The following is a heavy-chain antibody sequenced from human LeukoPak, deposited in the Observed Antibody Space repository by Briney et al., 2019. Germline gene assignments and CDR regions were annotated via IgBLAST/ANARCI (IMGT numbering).Heavy chain of an antibody. V-gene: IGHV3-74*01. D-gene: IGHD4-23*01. CDR2: ISSDGSST. J-gene: IGHJ4*02. Sequence: GGSLRLSCAASGFTFSSYWMHWVRQAPGKGLVWVSRISSDGSSTTYADSVKGRFTISRDNAKNSLCLEMNSLRAEDTAVYYCARYYGGNSACDYWGQGTLVTVSS. CDR3: ARYYGGNSACDY. CDR1: GFTFSSYW.